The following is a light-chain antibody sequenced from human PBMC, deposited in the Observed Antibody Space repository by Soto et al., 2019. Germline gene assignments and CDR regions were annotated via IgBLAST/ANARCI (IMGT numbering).Light chain of an antibody. J-gene: IGLJ1*01. CDR2: EVS. CDR1: SRDLGGYNY. V-gene: IGLV2-14*01. CDR3: SSYAGTNRV. Sequence: QSALTQPASVSGSPGQSITISCTGTSRDLGGYNYVSWYQQHPGKAPKLMIYEVSNRPSGVSNRFSGSKSGNTASLTVSGLQAEDEAEYYCSSYAGTNRVFGTGTKVTVL.